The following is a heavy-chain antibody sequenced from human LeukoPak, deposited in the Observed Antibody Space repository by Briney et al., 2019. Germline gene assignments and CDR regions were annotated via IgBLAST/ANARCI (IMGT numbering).Heavy chain of an antibody. Sequence: PSETLSLTCTVSGGSISSSSYYWAWIRQPPGKGLEWIGEINHSGSTNYNPSLKSRVTISVDTSKNQFSLKLSSVTAADTAVYYCARQTYSRPFELFYWGQGTLVTVSS. CDR3: ARQTYSRPFELFY. J-gene: IGHJ4*02. CDR2: INHSGST. V-gene: IGHV4-39*01. D-gene: IGHD4-11*01. CDR1: GGSISSSSYY.